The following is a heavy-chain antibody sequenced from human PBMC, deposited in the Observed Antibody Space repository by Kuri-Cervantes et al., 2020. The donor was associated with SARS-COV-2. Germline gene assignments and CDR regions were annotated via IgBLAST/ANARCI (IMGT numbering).Heavy chain of an antibody. J-gene: IGHJ4*02. Sequence: ESLKISCTASGGSIGSYYWSWIRQPPGKGLEWIGYGYSSRSTNYSPSLKSRVTMSVDTSKNQFSLKLTSVTAADTAVYYCTRAGYDNSGYYYSFDFWGQGTLVTVSS. CDR2: GYSSRST. CDR3: TRAGYDNSGYYYSFDF. V-gene: IGHV4-59*01. D-gene: IGHD3-22*01. CDR1: GGSIGSYY.